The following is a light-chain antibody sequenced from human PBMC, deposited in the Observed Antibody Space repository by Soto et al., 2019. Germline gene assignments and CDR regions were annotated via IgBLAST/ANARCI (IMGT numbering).Light chain of an antibody. J-gene: IGKJ3*01. CDR2: DIS. CDR3: HHRTNWPPIFT. Sequence: EIVLTQSPATLSLSPGERATLSCRASQSVSRYLAWYQQRPGQAPRLLIYDISNRATGIPARFSGSGSGTDFTLTISSLESEDFAVYYCHHRTNWPPIFTFGPGTKVDIK. CDR1: QSVSRY. V-gene: IGKV3-11*01.